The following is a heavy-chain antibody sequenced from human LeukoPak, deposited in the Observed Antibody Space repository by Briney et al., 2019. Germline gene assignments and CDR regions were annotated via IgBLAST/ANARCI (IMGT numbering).Heavy chain of an antibody. J-gene: IGHJ3*02. CDR2: IYYSGST. CDR1: GGSISSSSYY. Sequence: SETLSLTCTVSGGSISSSSYYWGWIRQPPGKGLEWIGSIYYSGSTYYNPSLKSRVTLSVDTSKNQFSLKLSSVTAADTAVYYCARHTADHGALDAFDIWGQGTMVTVSS. D-gene: IGHD4-17*01. CDR3: ARHTADHGALDAFDI. V-gene: IGHV4-39*01.